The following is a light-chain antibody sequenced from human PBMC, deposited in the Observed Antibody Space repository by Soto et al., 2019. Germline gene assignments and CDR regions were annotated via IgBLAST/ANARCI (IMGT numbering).Light chain of an antibody. Sequence: EIVMTQSPATLSLSPGERATLSCRASQSISNNLAWYQQKPGQAPRLVIYSAFTRATGIPARFSGSGSGTEFTLTIISLQSEDFAVYYCQQYNKWPPWTFGQGTKVDIK. V-gene: IGKV3-15*01. CDR2: SAF. J-gene: IGKJ1*01. CDR3: QQYNKWPPWT. CDR1: QSISNN.